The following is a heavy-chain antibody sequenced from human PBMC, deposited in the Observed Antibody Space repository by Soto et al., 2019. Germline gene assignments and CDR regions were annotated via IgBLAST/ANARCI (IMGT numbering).Heavy chain of an antibody. Sequence: QVQLVQSGAEVKKPGSSVKASCKASGGTFSSYAISWVRQAPGQGLEWMGGIIPIFGTANYAQKFQGRVTITADKSTSTAYMELSSLRSEDTAVYYCARDSGLYSYGSNWFDPWGQGTLVTVSS. J-gene: IGHJ5*02. CDR2: IIPIFGTA. CDR3: ARDSGLYSYGSNWFDP. D-gene: IGHD5-18*01. CDR1: GGTFSSYA. V-gene: IGHV1-69*06.